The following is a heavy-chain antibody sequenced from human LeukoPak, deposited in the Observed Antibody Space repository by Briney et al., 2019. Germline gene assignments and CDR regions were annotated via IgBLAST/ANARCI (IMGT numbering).Heavy chain of an antibody. CDR3: AGYSSGDDYFDY. Sequence: GGSLRLSCAASGFTFSSYWMSWVRQAPGKGLEWVANIKQDGSEKYYVDSVRGRFTISRDNAKNSLYLQMNSLRAEDTAVYYCAGYSSGDDYFDYWGQGTLVTVSS. J-gene: IGHJ4*02. CDR2: IKQDGSEK. CDR1: GFTFSSYW. V-gene: IGHV3-7*01. D-gene: IGHD6-19*01.